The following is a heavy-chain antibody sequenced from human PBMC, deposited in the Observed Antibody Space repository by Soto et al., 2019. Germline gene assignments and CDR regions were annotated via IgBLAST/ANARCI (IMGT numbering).Heavy chain of an antibody. CDR3: ARSEGIDY. V-gene: IGHV3-21*01. CDR1: GFTFSSYW. J-gene: IGHJ4*02. Sequence: GGSLRLSCAASGFTFSSYWMNWVREAPGKGLEWVSSISSSGSYIHYADSVKGRFTISRDNAKNSLYLQMNSLRVEDTAVYYCARSEGIDYWGQGALVTVSS. CDR2: ISSSGSYI.